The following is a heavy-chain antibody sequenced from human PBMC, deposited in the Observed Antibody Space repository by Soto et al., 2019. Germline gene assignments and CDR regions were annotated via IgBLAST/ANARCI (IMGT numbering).Heavy chain of an antibody. V-gene: IGHV3-23*01. CDR1: GFTFSSYA. J-gene: IGHJ5*02. CDR2: ISGSGVST. Sequence: EVQLSESGGGLVQSGGSLRLSCAASGFTFSSYAMGWVRQAPGKGLEWVSSISGSGVSTYYADSVKGRFTFSRDNSKNTVYLQMNSLRAEDTAVYYCAKDVSGTTGGWFDPWGQGTLVTVSS. CDR3: AKDVSGTTGGWFDP. D-gene: IGHD1-1*01.